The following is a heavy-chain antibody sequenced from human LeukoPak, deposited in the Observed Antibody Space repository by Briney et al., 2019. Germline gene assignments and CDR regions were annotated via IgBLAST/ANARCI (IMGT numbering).Heavy chain of an antibody. CDR1: GFTFSSYS. J-gene: IGHJ4*02. V-gene: IGHV3-21*01. CDR3: AKGAPSPGGYPDY. Sequence: GGSLRLSCAASGFTFSSYSMNWVRQAPGKGLEWVSSISSSSSYIYYADSVKGRFTISRDKAKNSLYLQMNSLRAEDTAVYYCAKGAPSPGGYPDYWGQGTLVTVSS. D-gene: IGHD1-1*01. CDR2: ISSSSSYI.